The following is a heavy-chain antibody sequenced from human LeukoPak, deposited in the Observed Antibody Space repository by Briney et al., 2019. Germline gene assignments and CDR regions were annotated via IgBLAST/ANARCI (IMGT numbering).Heavy chain of an antibody. D-gene: IGHD2-15*01. CDR3: ARGGYCSGGSCYYYYYYYMDV. V-gene: IGHV1-8*01. J-gene: IGHJ6*03. Sequence: GASVKVSCKASGYTFTSYEINWVRQATGQGLEWMGWMNPNSGNTGYAQKFQVRVTMTRNTSISTAYMELSSLRSEDTAVYYCARGGYCSGGSCYYYYYYYMDVWGKGTTVTVSS. CDR1: GYTFTSYE. CDR2: MNPNSGNT.